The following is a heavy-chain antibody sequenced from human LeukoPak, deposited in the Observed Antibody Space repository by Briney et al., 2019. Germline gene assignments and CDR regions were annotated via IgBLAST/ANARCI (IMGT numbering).Heavy chain of an antibody. CDR1: GGIFNSYA. V-gene: IGHV1-69*13. Sequence: SVKVSCKASGGIFNSYAISWVRQAPGQGLEWVGGIIPIFGTPDYAQKFQGRVTITADESTSTAYMELSSLRSEDTAVYYCARVYEVVVAANLGAFDIWGQGTMVTVSS. CDR3: ARVYEVVVAANLGAFDI. D-gene: IGHD2-15*01. CDR2: IIPIFGTP. J-gene: IGHJ3*02.